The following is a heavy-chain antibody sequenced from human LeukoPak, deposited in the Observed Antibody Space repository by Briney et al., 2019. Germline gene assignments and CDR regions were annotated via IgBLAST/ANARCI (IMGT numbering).Heavy chain of an antibody. D-gene: IGHD2-2*01. CDR1: GGSSSGYY. V-gene: IGHV4-34*01. Sequence: SETLSLTCAVYGGSSSGYYWSWIRQPPGKGLEWIGEINHSGSTNYNPSLKSRVTISVDTSKNQFSLKLSSVTAADTAVYYCARGRQSPRYCSSTSCYAWWFDPWGQGTLVTVSS. J-gene: IGHJ5*02. CDR3: ARGRQSPRYCSSTSCYAWWFDP. CDR2: INHSGST.